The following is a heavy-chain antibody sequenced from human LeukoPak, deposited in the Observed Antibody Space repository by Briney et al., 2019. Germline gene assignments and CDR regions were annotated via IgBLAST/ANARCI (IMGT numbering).Heavy chain of an antibody. Sequence: GGSLRLSCAASGFAFSTYDIHWVRQAPGKGLEWVAVISYHGTNTYYADSVKGRFTVSRDNSDNTLYLHMDRLRPEDTAVYFCTRDPRLWGQGTLVTVPS. V-gene: IGHV3-30-3*01. CDR2: ISYHGTNT. J-gene: IGHJ4*02. CDR3: TRDPRL. CDR1: GFAFSTYD.